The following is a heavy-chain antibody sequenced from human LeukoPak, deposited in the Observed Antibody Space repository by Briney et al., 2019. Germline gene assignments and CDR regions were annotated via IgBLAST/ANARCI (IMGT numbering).Heavy chain of an antibody. CDR3: AKDRESGYYDSSGYGY. D-gene: IGHD3-22*01. CDR2: ISGSGGST. Sequence: GGSLRLSCAASGFTFSSYAMSWVRQAPGKGLEWVSAISGSGGSTYYADSVKGRFTISRDNAKNSLYLQMNSLRAEDTALYYCAKDRESGYYDSSGYGYWGQGTLVTVSS. CDR1: GFTFSSYA. V-gene: IGHV3-23*01. J-gene: IGHJ4*02.